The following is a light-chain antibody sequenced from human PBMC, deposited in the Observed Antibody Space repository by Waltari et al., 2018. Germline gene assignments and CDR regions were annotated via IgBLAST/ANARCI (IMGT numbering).Light chain of an antibody. CDR2: KAS. CDR3: QQYRINPWT. V-gene: IGKV1-5*03. CDR1: ENVNSW. Sequence: DIQMTQSPSTLSTSVGDRVTITCRASENVNSWLAWHQVKPGKAPKLLIQKASNLESGVPSRFSGSGSGTEFALTISSLQADDFATYYCQQYRINPWTFGQGTKVEI. J-gene: IGKJ1*01.